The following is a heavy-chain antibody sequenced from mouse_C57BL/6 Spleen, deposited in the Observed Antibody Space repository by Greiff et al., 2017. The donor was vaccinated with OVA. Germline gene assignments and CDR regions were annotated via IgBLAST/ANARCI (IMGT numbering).Heavy chain of an antibody. CDR2: IYPGDGDT. Sequence: QVQLKPSGPELVKPGASVKISCKASGYAFSSSWMNWVKQRPGKGLEWIGRIYPGDGDTNSNGKFKGKATLTADKSSSTAYMQLSSLTSEDSAVYFCARRDITTRGYFDVWGTGTTVTVSS. V-gene: IGHV1-82*01. CDR3: ARRDITTRGYFDV. J-gene: IGHJ1*03. D-gene: IGHD1-1*01. CDR1: GYAFSSSW.